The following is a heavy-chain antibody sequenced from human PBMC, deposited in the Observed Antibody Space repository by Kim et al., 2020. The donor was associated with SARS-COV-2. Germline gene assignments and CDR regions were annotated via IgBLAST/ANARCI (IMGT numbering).Heavy chain of an antibody. CDR1: GFTFSNAW. CDR3: TTGTTLAPSDYIWGSYRITPDLPDDY. D-gene: IGHD3-16*02. J-gene: IGHJ4*02. Sequence: GGSLRLSCAASGFTFSNAWMSWVRQAPGKGLEWVGRIKSKTDGGTTDYAAPVKGRFTISRDDSKNTLYLQMNSLKTEDTAVYYCTTGTTLAPSDYIWGSYRITPDLPDDYWGQGTLVTVSS. V-gene: IGHV3-15*01. CDR2: IKSKTDGGTT.